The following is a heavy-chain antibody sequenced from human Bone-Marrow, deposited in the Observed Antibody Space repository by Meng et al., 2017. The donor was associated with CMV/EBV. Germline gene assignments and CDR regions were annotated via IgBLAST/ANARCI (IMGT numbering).Heavy chain of an antibody. CDR1: GFTVSSNY. CDR3: ARVDRGSSCFDY. CDR2: IYSGGST. D-gene: IGHD2-2*01. Sequence: GGSLRLSCAASGFTVSSNYMSWVRQAPGKGLEWVSVIYSGGSTYYADSVKGGFTISRDNSKNTLYLQMNRLRADDTPVYFCARVDRGSSCFDYWGQGTLVTVSS. J-gene: IGHJ4*02. V-gene: IGHV3-53*01.